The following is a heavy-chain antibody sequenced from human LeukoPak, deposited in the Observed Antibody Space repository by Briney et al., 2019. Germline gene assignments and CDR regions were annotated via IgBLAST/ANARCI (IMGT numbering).Heavy chain of an antibody. V-gene: IGHV1-2*02. J-gene: IGHJ4*02. CDR1: GYTFTSYG. D-gene: IGHD3-10*01. CDR2: INPNSGGT. CDR3: ARGGGAIPNPSLDY. Sequence: ASVKVSCKASGYTFTSYGISWVRQAPGQGLEWMGWINPNSGGTNYAQKFQGRVTMTRDTSISTAYMELSRLRSDDTAVYYCARGGGAIPNPSLDYWGQGTLVTVSS.